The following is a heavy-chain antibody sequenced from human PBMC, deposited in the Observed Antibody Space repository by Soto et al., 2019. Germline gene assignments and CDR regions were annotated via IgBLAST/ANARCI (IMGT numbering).Heavy chain of an antibody. Sequence: QVQLQESGPGLVKPSQTLSLTCTVSGGSISSGGHYWSWIRQHPGKGLEWIGYIYYSGSTYYNPSLKSRVTISVDTSKNQFSLKLSSVTAADTAVYYCARESGYDAYYYYYGMDVWGQGTTVTVSS. CDR2: IYYSGST. D-gene: IGHD5-12*01. CDR3: ARESGYDAYYYYYGMDV. J-gene: IGHJ6*02. V-gene: IGHV4-31*03. CDR1: GGSISSGGHY.